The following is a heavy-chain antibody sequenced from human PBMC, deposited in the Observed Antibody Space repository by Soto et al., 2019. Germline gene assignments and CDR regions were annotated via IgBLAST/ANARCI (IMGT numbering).Heavy chain of an antibody. Sequence: PSVKVSFKASGGTFSSYASSWVRQAPGQGLEWMGGIIPIFGTANYAQKFQGRVTITADESTSTAYMELSSLRSEDTAVYYCARGPAVVVPAAISWFDPWGQGTLVTVSS. CDR2: IIPIFGTA. D-gene: IGHD2-2*01. CDR3: ARGPAVVVPAAISWFDP. V-gene: IGHV1-69*13. J-gene: IGHJ5*02. CDR1: GGTFSSYA.